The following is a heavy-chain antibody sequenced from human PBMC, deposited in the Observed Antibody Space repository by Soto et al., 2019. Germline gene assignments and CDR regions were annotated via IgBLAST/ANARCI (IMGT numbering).Heavy chain of an antibody. J-gene: IGHJ2*01. CDR1: GDSVSSNSAS. Sequence: SQTLSLTCAISGDSVSSNSASWNWIRQSPSRGLEWPGRTYYRSKWYNDYAVSVKSRITINPDTSKNQLSLQVNSVTPEDTAVYYCVRSAAAPYWYFDLWGRGTLVTVSS. D-gene: IGHD6-13*01. CDR2: TYYRSKWYN. V-gene: IGHV6-1*01. CDR3: VRSAAAPYWYFDL.